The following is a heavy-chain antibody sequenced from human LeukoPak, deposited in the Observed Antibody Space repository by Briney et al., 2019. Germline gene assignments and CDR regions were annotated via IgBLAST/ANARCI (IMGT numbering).Heavy chain of an antibody. V-gene: IGHV4-34*01. CDR2: INHSGST. CDR3: ARHKMATIRYYFDY. Sequence: SETLSLTCAVYGASFRNYYWSWIRQTPGKRLEWIGEINHSGSTNYNPSLKSRVTISVDTSKNQFSLKLSSVTAADTAVYYCARHKMATIRYYFDYWGQGTLVTVSS. J-gene: IGHJ4*02. CDR1: GASFRNYY. D-gene: IGHD5-24*01.